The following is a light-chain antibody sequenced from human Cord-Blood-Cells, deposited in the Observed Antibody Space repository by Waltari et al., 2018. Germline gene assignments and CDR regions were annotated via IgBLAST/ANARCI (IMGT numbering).Light chain of an antibody. CDR1: QSVSSSY. V-gene: IGKV3-20*01. Sequence: EIVLTQSPGTLSLSPGERATLACRASQSVSSSYLAWYPQKPGQAPRLLIYGASSSAPGIPDRFSGSGSETDFTLTISRLEPEDCAVYYCQQYGSSPSWTFGQGTKVEIK. CDR3: QQYGSSPSWT. J-gene: IGKJ1*01. CDR2: GAS.